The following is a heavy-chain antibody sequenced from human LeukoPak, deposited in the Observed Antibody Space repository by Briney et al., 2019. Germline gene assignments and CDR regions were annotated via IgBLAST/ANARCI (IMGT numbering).Heavy chain of an antibody. Sequence: GGSLRLSCAASGFTFSSNYMSWVRQAPGKGLEWVSVIYSGGSTYYADSVKGRFTISRDNFKNTLYLQMNSLRAEDTAVYYCARAPYYYDSSGHLYYYGMDVWGQGTTVTVSS. CDR3: ARAPYYYDSSGHLYYYGMDV. D-gene: IGHD3-22*01. J-gene: IGHJ6*02. CDR2: IYSGGST. V-gene: IGHV3-53*01. CDR1: GFTFSSNY.